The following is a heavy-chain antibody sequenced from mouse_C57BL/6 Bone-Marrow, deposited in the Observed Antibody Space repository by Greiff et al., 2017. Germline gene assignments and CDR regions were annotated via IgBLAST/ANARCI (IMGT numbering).Heavy chain of an antibody. CDR1: GFNIKDYY. J-gene: IGHJ1*03. V-gene: IGHV14-2*01. CDR2: IDPEDGET. Sequence: EVQLQQSGAELVKPGASVKLSCTASGFNIKDYYMHWVKQRTEQGLEWIGRIDPEDGETKYAPKFQGKATITADTSSDTAYLQLSSLTSEDTAVYYCASGTTVVATDLYWYFDVWGTGTTVTVSS. CDR3: ASGTTVVATDLYWYFDV. D-gene: IGHD1-1*01.